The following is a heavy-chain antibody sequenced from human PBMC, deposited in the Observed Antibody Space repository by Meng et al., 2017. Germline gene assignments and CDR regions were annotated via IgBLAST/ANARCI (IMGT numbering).Heavy chain of an antibody. Sequence: RLQYGFELKKPGPSVKVSCKASGYTFTSYAMNWVRQAPGQGLEWMGWINTNTGNPTYAQGFTGRFVFSLDTSVSTAYLQISSLKAEDTAVYYCARMGIAVAGTLGWEDYWGQGTLVTVSS. D-gene: IGHD6-19*01. CDR1: GYTFTSYA. J-gene: IGHJ4*02. CDR2: INTNTGNP. CDR3: ARMGIAVAGTLGWEDY. V-gene: IGHV7-4-1*02.